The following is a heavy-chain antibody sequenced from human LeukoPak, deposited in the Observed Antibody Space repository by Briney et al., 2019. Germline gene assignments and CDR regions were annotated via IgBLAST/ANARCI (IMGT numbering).Heavy chain of an antibody. Sequence: GGSLRLSCAASGFTFSSYAMGWVRQAPGKGLEWVSAISGSSDRTYYADSVKGRFTISRDNSKNTLYLQMSSLRAEDTAVYYCARAIVVAPAAMRGFGYWGQGTLVTVSS. V-gene: IGHV3-23*01. CDR3: ARAIVVAPAAMRGFGY. J-gene: IGHJ4*02. CDR2: ISGSSDRT. D-gene: IGHD2-2*01. CDR1: GFTFSSYA.